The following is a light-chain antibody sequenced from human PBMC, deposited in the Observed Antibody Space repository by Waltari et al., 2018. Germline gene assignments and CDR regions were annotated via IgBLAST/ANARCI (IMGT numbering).Light chain of an antibody. CDR3: QSADSSGTYVV. CDR2: KDS. CDR1: ALPKQY. J-gene: IGLJ2*01. Sequence: SYELTQPPSVSVSPGQTARITCSGDALPKQYAYWYQQKPGQAPVLVIYKDSERPSGRPGRFSGSSSGTTVTLTISGVQAEDEADYYCQSADSSGTYVVFGGGTKLTVL. V-gene: IGLV3-25*03.